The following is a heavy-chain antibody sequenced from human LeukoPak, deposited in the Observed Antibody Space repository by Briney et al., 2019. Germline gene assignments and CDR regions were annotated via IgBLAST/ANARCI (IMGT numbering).Heavy chain of an antibody. J-gene: IGHJ4*02. CDR1: GFIFSTYS. CDR3: ARIICSGSYRFDY. Sequence: GGSLRLSCAASGFIFSTYSMTWVRQAPGKGLEWVSFISSSSSYIYYADSVKGRFTISRDNAKNSLYLQMDSLRDEDTAVYYCARIICSGSYRFDYWGQGTLVTVSS. CDR2: ISSSSSYI. V-gene: IGHV3-21*01. D-gene: IGHD1-26*01.